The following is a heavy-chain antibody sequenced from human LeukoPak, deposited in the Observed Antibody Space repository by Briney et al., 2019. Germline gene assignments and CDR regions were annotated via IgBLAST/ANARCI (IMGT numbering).Heavy chain of an antibody. CDR2: IGSSGGTI. Sequence: GGSLRLSCAASGFAFNDYYMSWIRQAPGEGLEWVSYIGSSGGTIYYADSVKGRFTISRDNAKNSLYLQMNSLRDEDTAVYYCARGVRGYSYGSRFDYWGQGTLVTVSS. CDR3: ARGVRGYSYGSRFDY. D-gene: IGHD5-18*01. J-gene: IGHJ4*02. V-gene: IGHV3-11*04. CDR1: GFAFNDYY.